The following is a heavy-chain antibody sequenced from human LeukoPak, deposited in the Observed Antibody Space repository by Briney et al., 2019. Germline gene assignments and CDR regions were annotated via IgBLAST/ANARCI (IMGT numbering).Heavy chain of an antibody. Sequence: SQTLSLTCAISGDSVSSNSAAWNWIRQSPSRGLEWLGRTYYRSKWYNDYAVSVKSRITINPDTSKNQFSLQLNSVTPEEPAVYYGPRDPGYSSGGGQNNWLDPGAREPWSPSPQ. J-gene: IGHJ5*02. D-gene: IGHD6-19*01. V-gene: IGHV6-1*01. CDR3: PRDPGYSSGGGQNNWLDP. CDR2: TYYRSKWYN. CDR1: GDSVSSNSAA.